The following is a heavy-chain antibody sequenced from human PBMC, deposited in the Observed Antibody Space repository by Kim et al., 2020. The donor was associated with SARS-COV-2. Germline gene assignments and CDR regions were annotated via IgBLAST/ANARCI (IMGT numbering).Heavy chain of an antibody. CDR1: GGSISSGGYY. CDR3: ARDRDGYNYAFDY. D-gene: IGHD5-12*01. CDR2: IYYSGST. Sequence: SETLSLTCTVSGGSISSGGYYWSWIRQHPGKGLEWIGYIYYSGSTYYNPSLKSRVTISVDTSKNQFSLKLSSVTAADTAVYYCARDRDGYNYAFDYWGQGTLVTVSS. J-gene: IGHJ4*02. V-gene: IGHV4-31*03.